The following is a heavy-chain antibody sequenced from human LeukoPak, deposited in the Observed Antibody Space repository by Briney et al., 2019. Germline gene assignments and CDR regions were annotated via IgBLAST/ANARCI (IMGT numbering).Heavy chain of an antibody. CDR1: GFTFSSYA. J-gene: IGHJ4*02. CDR2: ISGSGGST. D-gene: IGHD2-2*01. V-gene: IGHV3-23*01. Sequence: GGSLRLSCAASGFTFSSYAMSWVRQAPGKGLEWVSAISGSGGSTYYADSVKGRFTISRDNSKNTLYLQMNSLRAEDTAVYYYAKSPRCSSTSCYLPQYYFDYWGQGTLVTVSS. CDR3: AKSPRCSSTSCYLPQYYFDY.